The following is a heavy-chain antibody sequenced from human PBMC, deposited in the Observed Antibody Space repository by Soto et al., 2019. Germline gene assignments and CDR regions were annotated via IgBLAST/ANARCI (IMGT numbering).Heavy chain of an antibody. CDR3: ARDLRSSGWYFYY. J-gene: IGHJ4*02. CDR1: GFTFSSYW. V-gene: IGHV3-74*03. CDR2: INSDGTNI. D-gene: IGHD6-19*01. Sequence: GGSLRLSCAASGFTFSSYWMHWVRQAPGRGLVWLARINSDGTNITYADSVKGRFTISRDNAQNTLYLQMNSLRAEDTAVYYCARDLRSSGWYFYYWGQGTMVTVSS.